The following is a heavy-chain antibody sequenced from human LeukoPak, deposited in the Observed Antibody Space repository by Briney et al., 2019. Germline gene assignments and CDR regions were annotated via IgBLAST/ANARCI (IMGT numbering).Heavy chain of an antibody. V-gene: IGHV3-64*04. D-gene: IGHD6-6*01. Sequence: GGSLRLSCSASGFTFSSYAMHWVRQTPGEGLEYVSAISSNGGSTYYADSVKGRFSISRDNSKNTLYLQMNSLKVEDTAVYYCAKNRWAARIIIDAFDIWGQGTMVTVSS. CDR1: GFTFSSYA. CDR2: ISSNGGST. CDR3: AKNRWAARIIIDAFDI. J-gene: IGHJ3*02.